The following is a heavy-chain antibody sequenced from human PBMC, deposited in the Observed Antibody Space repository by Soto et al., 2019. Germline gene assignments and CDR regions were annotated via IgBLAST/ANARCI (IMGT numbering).Heavy chain of an antibody. D-gene: IGHD6-13*01. CDR3: VRDLYSGFDY. Sequence: GVLRLSCGASGFTFSSRWMHWVRQAPGMGLVWVSRISTDGSSTSYADSAKGRFTISRDNAKNTLYLQMNSLRAEDTAVYYCVRDLYSGFDYWGQGTLVTVSS. CDR1: GFTFSSRW. J-gene: IGHJ4*02. CDR2: ISTDGSST. V-gene: IGHV3-74*01.